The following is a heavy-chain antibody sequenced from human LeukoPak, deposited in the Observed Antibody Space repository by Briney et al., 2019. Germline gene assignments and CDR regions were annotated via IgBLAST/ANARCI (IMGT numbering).Heavy chain of an antibody. D-gene: IGHD3-9*01. CDR3: ARAGVLRYFDWLPQSFDY. CDR1: GYTFTGYY. CDR2: INPNSGGT. J-gene: IGHJ4*02. Sequence: ASVKVSCKASGYTFTGYYMHWVRQAPGQGLEWMGWINPNSGGTNYAQKFQGRVTMTRDTSISTAYMELSRLRSDDTAVYYCARAGVLRYFDWLPQSFDYWGQGTLVTVSS. V-gene: IGHV1-2*02.